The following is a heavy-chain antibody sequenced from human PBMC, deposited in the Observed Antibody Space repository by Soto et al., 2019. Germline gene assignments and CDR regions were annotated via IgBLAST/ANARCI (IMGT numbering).Heavy chain of an antibody. CDR2: IIPIFGTA. Sequence: ASVKVSCKASGGTFSSYAISWVRQAPGQGLEWMGGIIPIFGTANYAHKFQGRVTITADESTSTAYMELSSLRSEDTAVYYCARGQIAVAGTGHFDYWGQGTLVTVSS. V-gene: IGHV1-69*13. J-gene: IGHJ4*02. CDR1: GGTFSSYA. D-gene: IGHD6-19*01. CDR3: ARGQIAVAGTGHFDY.